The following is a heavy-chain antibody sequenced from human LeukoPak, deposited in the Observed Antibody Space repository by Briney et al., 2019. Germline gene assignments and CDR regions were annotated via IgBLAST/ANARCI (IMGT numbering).Heavy chain of an antibody. D-gene: IGHD6-13*01. Sequence: ASVKVSCKASGYTFTSYGISWVRQAPGQGLEWMGWISAYNGNTNYAQKLQGRVTMTTDTSTSTAYMELRSLRSDDTAVYYCARSRPSQQLVLGTQYYFDYWGQGTLVTVSS. CDR1: GYTFTSYG. CDR3: ARSRPSQQLVLGTQYYFDY. V-gene: IGHV1-18*01. J-gene: IGHJ4*02. CDR2: ISAYNGNT.